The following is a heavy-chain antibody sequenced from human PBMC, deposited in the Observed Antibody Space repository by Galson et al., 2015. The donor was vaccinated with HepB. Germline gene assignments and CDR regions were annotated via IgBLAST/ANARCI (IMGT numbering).Heavy chain of an antibody. CDR2: ISYDGNIK. J-gene: IGHJ4*02. CDR3: CSSRRTGPRGRHLDY. Sequence: SLRLSCAASGFTFTSYSMHWVRQAPGKGLDWVAVISYDGNIKYYAGSVKGRFTISRDNSKDTLYLQMNSLRTEDTAVYYCCSSRRTGPRGRHLDYWGQGTLVTVSS. D-gene: IGHD2-15*01. CDR1: GFTFTSYS. V-gene: IGHV3-30-3*01.